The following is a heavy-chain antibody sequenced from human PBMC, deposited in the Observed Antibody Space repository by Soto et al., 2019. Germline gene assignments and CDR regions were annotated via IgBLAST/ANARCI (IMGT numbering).Heavy chain of an antibody. CDR3: ARDRDKQGYCTNGVCYNDAFDI. CDR1: GGSISSGGYY. CDR2: IYYSGST. D-gene: IGHD2-8*01. V-gene: IGHV4-31*03. J-gene: IGHJ3*02. Sequence: SETLSLTCTVSGGSISSGGYYWSWIRQHPGEGLEWIGYIYYSGSTYYNPSLKSRVTISVDTSKNQFSLKLSSVTAADTAVYYCARDRDKQGYCTNGVCYNDAFDIWGQGTMVTVSS.